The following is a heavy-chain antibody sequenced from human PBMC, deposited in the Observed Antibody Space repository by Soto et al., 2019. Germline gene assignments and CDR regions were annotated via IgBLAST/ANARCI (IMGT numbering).Heavy chain of an antibody. CDR3: ARGVSGGDGFDY. J-gene: IGHJ4*02. CDR2: IYYSGST. Sequence: PSETLSLTCTVSGGSISSGDYYWSWIRQPPGKGLEWIGYIYYSGSTYYNPSLKSRVTISVDTSKNQFSLKLSSVTAADTAVYYCARGVSGGDGFDYWGQGTLVTVSS. CDR1: GGSISSGDYY. V-gene: IGHV4-30-4*01. D-gene: IGHD3-10*01.